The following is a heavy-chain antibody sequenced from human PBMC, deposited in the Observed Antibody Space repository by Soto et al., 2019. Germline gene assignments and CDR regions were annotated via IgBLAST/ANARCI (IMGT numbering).Heavy chain of an antibody. CDR2: ISGGGGST. CDR3: AGRIAVAGTLAY. Sequence: PGGSLRLSCAASGLTFSSYAMSWVRQAPGKGLEWVSAISGGGGSTFYADSVKGRFTISRDNSKNTLFLQMNSLRAEDTAVYFCAGRIAVAGTLAYWGQGTLVTVSS. CDR1: GLTFSSYA. V-gene: IGHV3-23*01. J-gene: IGHJ4*02. D-gene: IGHD6-19*01.